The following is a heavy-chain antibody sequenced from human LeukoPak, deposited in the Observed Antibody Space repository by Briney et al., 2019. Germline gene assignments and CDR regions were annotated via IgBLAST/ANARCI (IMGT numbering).Heavy chain of an antibody. CDR2: IYYSGST. V-gene: IGHV4-59*01. CDR3: ARVLTTYYYDSGGYYFHY. Sequence: SETLSLTCSVSGDSISNFYWSWIRQPPGKGLEWIGYIYYSGSTDYNPSLKSRVTISVDTSKNQFSLRLSSVTAAGTAVYYCARVLTTYYYDSGGYYFHYWGQGTLVTVSS. J-gene: IGHJ4*02. CDR1: GDSISNFY. D-gene: IGHD3-22*01.